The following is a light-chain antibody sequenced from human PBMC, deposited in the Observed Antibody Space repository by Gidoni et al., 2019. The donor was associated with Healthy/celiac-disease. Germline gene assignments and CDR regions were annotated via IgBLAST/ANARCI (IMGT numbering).Light chain of an antibody. CDR3: QQYGSSPSS. CDR1: QSVSSSY. J-gene: IGKJ2*04. CDR2: GAS. V-gene: IGKV3-20*01. Sequence: EIVLTQSPGTLSLSPGERATLSCRASQSVSSSYLAWYQQKPGQAPRLLIYGASSRATGLPDRFSGSGSGTDFTLTISRLEPEDFAVYYCQQYGSSPSSFXQXTKLEIK.